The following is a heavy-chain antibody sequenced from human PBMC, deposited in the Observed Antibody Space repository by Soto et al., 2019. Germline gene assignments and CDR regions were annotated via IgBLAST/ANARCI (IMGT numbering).Heavy chain of an antibody. J-gene: IGHJ4*02. CDR2: INPSGGST. D-gene: IGHD3-16*02. Sequence: ASVKVSCKASGYTFTSYYMHWVRQAPGQGLEWMGIINPSGGSTSYAQKFQGRVTMTRDTSTSTVYMELSSLRSEDTAVYYCSVHYDYIWGSYRHTFDYWGQRTLVTGSS. V-gene: IGHV1-46*03. CDR3: SVHYDYIWGSYRHTFDY. CDR1: GYTFTSYY.